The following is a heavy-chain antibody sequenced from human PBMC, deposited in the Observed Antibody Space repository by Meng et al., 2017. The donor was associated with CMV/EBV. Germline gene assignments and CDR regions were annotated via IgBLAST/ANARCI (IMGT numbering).Heavy chain of an antibody. Sequence: GESLKISCAASGFTFSSYAMHWVRQAPGKGLEWVAVISYDGSNKYYADSVKGRFTISRDNSKNTLYLQMNSLRAEDTAVYYCARDGYSSSWYGPGYYYTTTVWTSGAKGPRSPSP. CDR1: GFTFSSYA. J-gene: IGHJ6*02. CDR3: ARDGYSSSWYGPGYYYTTTVWTS. CDR2: ISYDGSNK. V-gene: IGHV3-30-3*01. D-gene: IGHD6-13*01.